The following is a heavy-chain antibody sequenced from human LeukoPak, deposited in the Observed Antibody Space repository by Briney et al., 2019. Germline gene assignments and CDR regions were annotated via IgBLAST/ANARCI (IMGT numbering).Heavy chain of an antibody. CDR1: GVSISSYY. CDR2: IYYSGST. V-gene: IGHV4-59*01. D-gene: IGHD6-19*01. Sequence: PSETLSLTCTVSGVSISSYYWSWLRQPPGKGLEWIGYIYYSGSTNYNPSLKSRVTISVDTSKNQFSLKLSSVTAADTAVYYCASPSEDSSGWESFDYWGQGTLVTVSS. J-gene: IGHJ4*02. CDR3: ASPSEDSSGWESFDY.